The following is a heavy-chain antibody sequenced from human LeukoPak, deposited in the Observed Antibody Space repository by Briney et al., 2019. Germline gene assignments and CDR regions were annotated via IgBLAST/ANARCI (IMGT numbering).Heavy chain of an antibody. CDR1: GFTFSSYS. Sequence: PGGSLRLSCAASGFTFSSYSMNWVRQAPGKGLEWVSSISSSSSYIYYADSVKGRFTISRDNAKNSLYLRMNSLRAEDTAVYYCARGGVFSSGWYVDYWGQGTLVSVSS. V-gene: IGHV3-21*01. D-gene: IGHD6-19*01. CDR2: ISSSSSYI. CDR3: ARGGVFSSGWYVDY. J-gene: IGHJ4*02.